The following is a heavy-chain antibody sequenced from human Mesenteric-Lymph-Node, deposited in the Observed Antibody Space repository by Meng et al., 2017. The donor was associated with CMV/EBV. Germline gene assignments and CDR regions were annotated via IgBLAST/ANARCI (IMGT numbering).Heavy chain of an antibody. CDR1: GGSISSYY. D-gene: IGHD2-2*01. J-gene: IGHJ4*02. CDR2: IYYSGST. Sequence: GSLRLSCTVSGGSISSYYWSWIRQPPGKGLEWIGYIYYSGSTNYNPSLKSRVTISVDTSKNQFSLKLSSVTAADTAVYYCARGYCDTTSCLFYFNYWGQGTLVTVSS. CDR3: ARGYCDTTSCLFYFNY. V-gene: IGHV4-59*01.